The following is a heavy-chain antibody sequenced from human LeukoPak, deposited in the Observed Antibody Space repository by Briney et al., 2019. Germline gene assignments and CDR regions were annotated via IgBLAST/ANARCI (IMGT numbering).Heavy chain of an antibody. CDR1: GLTFSSYA. CDR3: ARQFDY. CDR2: IRGNGGDP. V-gene: IGHV3-23*01. Sequence: HSGGSLILSCAASGLTFSSYAMTWVRQAPGKGLEWVSSIRGNGGDPYYADSVKGRFTISRDNSKNTLYLQMNSLTAEDTAVYYCARQFDYWGQGTLVTVSS. J-gene: IGHJ4*02.